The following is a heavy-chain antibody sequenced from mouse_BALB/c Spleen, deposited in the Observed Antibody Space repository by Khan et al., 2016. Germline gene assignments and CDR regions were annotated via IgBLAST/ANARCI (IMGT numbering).Heavy chain of an antibody. CDR3: TRSHGYYAVDY. J-gene: IGHJ4*01. CDR2: IHYSGGT. V-gene: IGHV3-1*02. Sequence: EVQLQESGPDLVKPSQSLSLTCTVTGYSITSGYSWHWIRQFPGNKLEWMGYIHYSGGTKYIPSLKSRISITRDTSKNQFFMQLNSVTPEDTATCSCTRSHGYYAVDYWGQVTSVTVSS. CDR1: GYSITSGYS.